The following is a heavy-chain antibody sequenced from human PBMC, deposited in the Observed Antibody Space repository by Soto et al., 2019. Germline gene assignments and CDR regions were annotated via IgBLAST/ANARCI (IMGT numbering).Heavy chain of an antibody. D-gene: IGHD6-13*01. CDR3: ARTAAAGKYYYGVDV. CDR1: GYSFTSYW. Sequence: GESLKISCEGSGYSFTSYWIGWVRQMPGKGLEWMGIIYPGDSDTRYSPSFQGQVTISADKSISTANLQWSSLKASDTAIYYCARTAAAGKYYYGVDVWGQGTTVTVSS. CDR2: IYPGDSDT. J-gene: IGHJ6*02. V-gene: IGHV5-51*01.